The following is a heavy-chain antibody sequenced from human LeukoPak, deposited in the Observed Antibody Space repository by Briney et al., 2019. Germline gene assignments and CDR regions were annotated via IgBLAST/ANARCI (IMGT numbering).Heavy chain of an antibody. V-gene: IGHV1-8*01. D-gene: IGHD7-27*01. J-gene: IGHJ4*02. CDR3: ARNYLGFSY. CDR2: MNPNNGHT. Sequence: ASVKVSCKASGYTFTSYDINWVRQATGQGLEWLGWMNPNNGHTGYAQKFQGGLTMTRDTSKSTAYMELSSLTSDDTAVYYCARNYLGFSYWGQGALVTVSS. CDR1: GYTFTSYD.